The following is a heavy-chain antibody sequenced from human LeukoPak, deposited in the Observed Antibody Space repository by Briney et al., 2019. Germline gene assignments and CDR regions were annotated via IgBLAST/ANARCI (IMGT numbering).Heavy chain of an antibody. D-gene: IGHD1-20*01. CDR1: RFIFSNYV. CDR3: GRWGITAALDR. V-gene: IGHV3-30*04. CDR2: IAHDGSQT. J-gene: IGHJ5*02. Sequence: PGGSLRLSCAASRFIFSNYVMHWVRQAPGKGLEWVAVIAHDGSQTYYSDSVKGRFTISRDNAQNSLFLQMSSLRAEDSGVYYCGRWGITAALDRWGQGILVTVSS.